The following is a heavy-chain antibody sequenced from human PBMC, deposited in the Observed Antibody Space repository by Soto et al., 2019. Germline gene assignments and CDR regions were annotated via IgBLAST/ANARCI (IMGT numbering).Heavy chain of an antibody. V-gene: IGHV3-11*06. J-gene: IGHJ5*02. CDR1: GFSFSDSY. CDR3: ARGGGGGLFDP. Sequence: QVQLVESGGDLVKPGGSLRLSCATSGFSFSDSYMSWIRQAPGKGLEWISYISPRSTFRDCADSVKGRFTISRDSVKNSLYLQMNNLTADDTGVYYCARGGGGGLFDPWGQGSVVTVSS. D-gene: IGHD2-21*01. CDR2: ISPRSTFR.